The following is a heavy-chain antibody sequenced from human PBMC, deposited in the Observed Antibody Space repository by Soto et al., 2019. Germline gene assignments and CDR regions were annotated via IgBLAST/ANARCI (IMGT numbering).Heavy chain of an antibody. CDR2: ISYSGST. J-gene: IGHJ5*02. CDR1: GGSISSNY. CDR3: VNGGSSGGSCFPWISGFDP. D-gene: IGHD2-15*01. Sequence: QVQLQESGPGLVKPSETLSLTCTVSGGSISSNYWSWIRQPPGKGLEWIGYISYSGSTKYNPSLKSRVTIAVDTSEHDFALKPSSVTASDAPVYYCVNGGSSGGSCFPWISGFDPWGQGTRVTVSS. V-gene: IGHV4-59*08.